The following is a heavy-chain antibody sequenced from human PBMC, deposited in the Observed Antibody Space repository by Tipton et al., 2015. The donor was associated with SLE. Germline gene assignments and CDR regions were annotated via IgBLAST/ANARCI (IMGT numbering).Heavy chain of an antibody. Sequence: LRLSCAASGFTFSNYWMHWVRQAPGKGLEWIGEINHSGRSNYNPSLKSRVTISADTSGNQFSLTLSSVTAADTAVYYCARDTDRGSSAYAGAFDFWGQGTVVTVSS. D-gene: IGHD3-22*01. CDR3: ARDTDRGSSAYAGAFDF. J-gene: IGHJ3*01. CDR1: GFTFSNYW. CDR2: INHSGRS. V-gene: IGHV4-34*01.